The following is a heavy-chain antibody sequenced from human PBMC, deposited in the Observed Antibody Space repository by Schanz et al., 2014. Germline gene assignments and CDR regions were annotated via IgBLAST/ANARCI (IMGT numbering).Heavy chain of an antibody. CDR2: ISSSSSTI. J-gene: IGHJ4*02. V-gene: IGHV3-48*01. CDR3: ARDLPRTFLFDY. Sequence: EVQLVESGGGLVQPGGSLRLSCAASGFTFSSYWMHWVRQAPGKGLEWVAYISSSSSTIHYADSVKGRFTISRDNAKNSLYLQMDSLRAEDTAVYYCARDLPRTFLFDYWGQGTLVTVSS. CDR1: GFTFSSYW.